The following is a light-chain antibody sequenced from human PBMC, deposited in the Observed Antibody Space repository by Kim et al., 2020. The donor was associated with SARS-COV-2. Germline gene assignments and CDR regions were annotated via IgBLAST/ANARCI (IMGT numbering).Light chain of an antibody. Sequence: RATINCKSSQSVLHSSSNKNDLAWYQQKPGQPPKLLIYWASTRGSGVPDRFSGSGSGTDFALTISSLQAEDVAVYYCQQYYSLPPAFGQGTKLEI. J-gene: IGKJ2*01. CDR2: WAS. V-gene: IGKV4-1*01. CDR1: QSVLHSSSNKND. CDR3: QQYYSLPPA.